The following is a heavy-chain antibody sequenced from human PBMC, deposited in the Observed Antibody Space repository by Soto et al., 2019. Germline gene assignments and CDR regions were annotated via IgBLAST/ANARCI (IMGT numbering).Heavy chain of an antibody. D-gene: IGHD3-3*01. J-gene: IGHJ4*02. CDR2: ISKDGSVQ. CDR3: ARSRSGAVPDSFGY. CDR1: GFMFNRYA. V-gene: IGHV3-30-3*01. Sequence: QVQLVESGGRVVQPGRSLRLSCAASGFMFNRYAIHWVRQTPGKGLEWVAVISKDGSVQYYADSVRGRFIISRDKSNDTVHLEMNSLRVEDTAVFYCARSRSGAVPDSFGYWGQGTPVTVSS.